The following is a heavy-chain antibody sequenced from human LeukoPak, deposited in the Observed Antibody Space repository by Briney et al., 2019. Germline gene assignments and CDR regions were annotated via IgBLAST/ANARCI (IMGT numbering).Heavy chain of an antibody. CDR3: ARDRDLAGAY. D-gene: IGHD1-14*01. CDR2: IFYDGKNK. J-gene: IGHJ4*02. CDR1: GFTFSSYA. Sequence: GGSLRLSCAASGFTFSSYAMHWVRQAPGKGLEWVAVIFYDGKNKFYADSVKGRFTISRDNSKSTLYLQMNSLRTEDTAIYYCARDRDLAGAYWGQGTLVTVSS. V-gene: IGHV3-30*04.